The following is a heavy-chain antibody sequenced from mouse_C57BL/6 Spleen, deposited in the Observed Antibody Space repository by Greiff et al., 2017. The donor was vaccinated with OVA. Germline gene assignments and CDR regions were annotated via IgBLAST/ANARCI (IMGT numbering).Heavy chain of an antibody. Sequence: VQVVESGPGLVAPSQSLSITCTVSGFSLTSYGVHWVRQPPGKGLEWLVVIWSDGSTTYNSALKSRLSISKDNSKRQVFLTMHSLPTDDTAMYYCARQNWSYAMDYWGQGTSVTVSS. CDR2: IWSDGST. D-gene: IGHD4-1*01. V-gene: IGHV2-6-1*01. CDR1: GFSLTSYG. CDR3: ARQNWSYAMDY. J-gene: IGHJ4*01.